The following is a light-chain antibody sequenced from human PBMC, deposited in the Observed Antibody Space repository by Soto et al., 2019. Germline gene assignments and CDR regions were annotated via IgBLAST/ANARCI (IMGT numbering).Light chain of an antibody. CDR3: KPHNSYLYT. J-gene: IGKJ2*01. CDR2: DAS. CDR1: QSISGW. V-gene: IGKV1-5*01. Sequence: DIQMTQSPSTLSASVGDRVTITCRASQSISGWLAWYQQKPGKAPKLLIYDASSLESGAPSRLSGSGSATEFTPTISSLQPDDFATYYCKPHNSYLYTSGQGPKVDI.